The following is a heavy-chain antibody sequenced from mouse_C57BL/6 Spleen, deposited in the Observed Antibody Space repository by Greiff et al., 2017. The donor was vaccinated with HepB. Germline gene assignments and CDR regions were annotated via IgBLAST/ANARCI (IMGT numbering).Heavy chain of an antibody. J-gene: IGHJ4*01. CDR2: IDPSDSYT. CDR3: ARGTNFPNGAMDY. V-gene: IGHV1-69*01. D-gene: IGHD3-1*01. CDR1: GYTFTSYW. Sequence: QVQLKQPGAELVMPGASVKLSCKASGYTFTSYWMHWVKQRPGQGLEWIGEIDPSDSYTNYNQKFKGKSTLTVDKSSSTAYMQLSSLTSEDSAVYYCARGTNFPNGAMDYWGQGTSVTVSS.